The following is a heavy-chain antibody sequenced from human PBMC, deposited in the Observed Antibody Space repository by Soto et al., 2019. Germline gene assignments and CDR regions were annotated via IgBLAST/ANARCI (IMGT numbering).Heavy chain of an antibody. Sequence: SETLSLTCTVSGGSISSSSYYWGWIRQPPGKGLEWIGSIYYIGSTYYNPSFKSRVTISVDTSKNQFSLKLSSVTAADTAVYYCASGYDILTGYPRGDYYGMDVWGQGTTVTVSS. CDR1: GGSISSSSYY. CDR2: IYYIGST. CDR3: ASGYDILTGYPRGDYYGMDV. J-gene: IGHJ6*02. D-gene: IGHD3-9*01. V-gene: IGHV4-39*01.